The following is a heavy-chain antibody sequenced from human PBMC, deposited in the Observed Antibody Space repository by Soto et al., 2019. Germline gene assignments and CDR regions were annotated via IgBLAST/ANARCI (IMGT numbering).Heavy chain of an antibody. CDR2: ISGSGGST. V-gene: IGHV3-23*01. J-gene: IGHJ4*02. CDR1: GFTFSSYA. D-gene: IGHD2-2*02. Sequence: WGSLRLSCAASGFTFSSYAMSWFRQAPGKGLEWVSAISGSGGSTYYADSVKGRFTISRDNSKNTLYLQMNSLRAEDTAVYYCAKGQGGVIVVVPAAILSADYWGQGNLVTVSS. CDR3: AKGQGGVIVVVPAAILSADY.